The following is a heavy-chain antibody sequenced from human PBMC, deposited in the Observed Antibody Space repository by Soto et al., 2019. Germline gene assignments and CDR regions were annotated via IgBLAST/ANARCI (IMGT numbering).Heavy chain of an antibody. D-gene: IGHD3-10*01. Sequence: QLQLQESGPGLVKPSETLSLTCTVSGGSISSSNYYWGWIRQPPGKGLEWIGSIYYSGSTYYNPSLKSRVTISVDTSKNQFSLKLSSGTAADTAVYYCARQGSGSYYRGYYYYGMDVWGQGTTVTVSS. V-gene: IGHV4-39*01. CDR2: IYYSGST. CDR1: GGSISSSNYY. J-gene: IGHJ6*02. CDR3: ARQGSGSYYRGYYYYGMDV.